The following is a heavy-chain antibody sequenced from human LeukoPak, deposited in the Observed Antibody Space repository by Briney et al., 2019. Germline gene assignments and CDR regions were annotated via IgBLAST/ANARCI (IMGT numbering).Heavy chain of an antibody. CDR3: AKITGAKSYDY. J-gene: IGHJ4*02. D-gene: IGHD1-26*01. CDR2: IGGST. Sequence: GGSLSRSCAASGFTCSNYAMTWVRQAPGKGLEWVSAIGGSTYYADSVKGRFTISRDNSKNTLYLQMNSLRAEDTAVYYCAKITGAKSYDYWGQGTLVTVSS. V-gene: IGHV3-23*01. CDR1: GFTCSNYA.